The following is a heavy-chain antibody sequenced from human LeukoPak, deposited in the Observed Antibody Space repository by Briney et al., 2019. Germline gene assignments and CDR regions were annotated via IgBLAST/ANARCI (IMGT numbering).Heavy chain of an antibody. CDR3: ARPVDSSGVDAFDI. CDR2: IYYSGGT. CDR1: GGSISSYY. D-gene: IGHD3-22*01. Sequence: PSETLSLTCTVSGGSISSYYWSWIRQPPGKGLEWIGYIYYSGGTNYNPSLKSRVTISVDTSKNQFSLKLSSVTAADTAVYYCARPVDSSGVDAFDIWGQGTMVTVSS. V-gene: IGHV4-59*01. J-gene: IGHJ3*02.